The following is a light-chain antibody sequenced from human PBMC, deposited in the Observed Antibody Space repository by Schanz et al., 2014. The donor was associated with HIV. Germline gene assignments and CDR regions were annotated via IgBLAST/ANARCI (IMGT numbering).Light chain of an antibody. CDR1: SSNIGSNR. CDR2: GNT. CDR3: AVWDDSLNGVV. V-gene: IGLV1-44*01. J-gene: IGLJ2*01. Sequence: QSVLTQPPSASGTPGQRVSISCSGSSSNIGSNRVNWYQQLPGTAPKLLIYGNTNRPSGVPDRFSGSKSGTSASLAISGLQSADESDYYCAVWDDSLNGVVFGGGTKLTVL.